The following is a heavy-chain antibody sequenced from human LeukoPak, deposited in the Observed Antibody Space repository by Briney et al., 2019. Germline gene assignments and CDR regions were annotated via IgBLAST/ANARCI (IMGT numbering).Heavy chain of an antibody. CDR2: ISWNSGSI. Sequence: GGSLRLSCAASGFTFSSYAMSWVRQAPGKGLEWVSGISWNSGSIGYADSVKGRFTISRDNAKNSLYLQMNSLRAEDTALYYCAKDLKWLVEGDAFDIWGQGTMVTVSS. CDR1: GFTFSSYA. J-gene: IGHJ3*02. CDR3: AKDLKWLVEGDAFDI. D-gene: IGHD6-19*01. V-gene: IGHV3-9*01.